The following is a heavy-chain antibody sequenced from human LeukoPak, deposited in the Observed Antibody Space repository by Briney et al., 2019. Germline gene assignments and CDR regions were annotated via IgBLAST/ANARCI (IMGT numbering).Heavy chain of an antibody. J-gene: IGHJ4*02. Sequence: GGSLRLSCAASGYTFGTYGMTWARQAPGKGLEWVSSISGSGGSTYYADSVKGRFTISRDNSKNTLYLQMNSLRAGDTAIYYCATSTTSFDYWGQGTLVTVSS. D-gene: IGHD1-14*01. CDR3: ATSTTSFDY. CDR1: GYTFGTYG. CDR2: ISGSGGST. V-gene: IGHV3-23*01.